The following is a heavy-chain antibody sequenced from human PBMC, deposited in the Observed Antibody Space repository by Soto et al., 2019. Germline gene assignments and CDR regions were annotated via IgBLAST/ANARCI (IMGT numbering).Heavy chain of an antibody. V-gene: IGHV4-59*01. CDR1: GGSISSYY. D-gene: IGHD3-3*01. J-gene: IGHJ6*02. CDR3: ARNYDFWSGYPSDEYYYYGMDV. Sequence: SETLSLTCTVSGGSISSYYWSWIRQPPGKGLEWIGYIYYSGSTNYSPSLKSRVTISVDTSKNQFSLKLSSVTAADTAVYYCARNYDFWSGYPSDEYYYYGMDVWGQGTTVTVSS. CDR2: IYYSGST.